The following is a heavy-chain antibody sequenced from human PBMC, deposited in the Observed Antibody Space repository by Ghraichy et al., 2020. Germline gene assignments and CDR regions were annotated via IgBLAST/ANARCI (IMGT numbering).Heavy chain of an antibody. CDR3: TTDVEKGATGNDAFDI. D-gene: IGHD1-26*01. CDR1: TFTFSNAW. V-gene: IGHV3-15*01. J-gene: IGHJ3*02. Sequence: GGSLRLSCAASTFTFSNAWMSWVRQAPGKGLEWVGRIKSKTDGWTTDYAAPVKGRFTISRDDSKNTLYLQMNSLKTEDTAVYYCTTDVEKGATGNDAFDICGQGTMVTGSS. CDR2: IKSKTDGWTT.